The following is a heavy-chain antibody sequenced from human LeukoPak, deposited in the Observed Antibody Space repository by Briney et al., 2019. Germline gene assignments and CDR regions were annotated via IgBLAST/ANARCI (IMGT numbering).Heavy chain of an antibody. V-gene: IGHV3-53*01. J-gene: IGHJ4*02. CDR3: ARSINDVLGFFDY. CDR2: IYGDGSI. Sequence: GGSLRLSCAASGFTVSSNFMGWVRQAPGKGLEWVSLIYGDGSIHYADSVKGRFTISRDNSKNTLFLQMNSLRAEDTAVYYCARSINDVLGFFDYWGQGTLVTVSS. CDR1: GFTVSSNF. D-gene: IGHD3-3*02.